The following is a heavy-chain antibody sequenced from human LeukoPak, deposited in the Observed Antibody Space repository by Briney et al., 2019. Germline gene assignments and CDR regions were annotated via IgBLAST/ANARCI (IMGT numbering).Heavy chain of an antibody. Sequence: GESLKISCKGSGYTFTNYWIGWVRQMPGKGLGWMGIIYPGDSDTRYSPSFQGQVTISADKSISTAYLQWSSLKASDTAMFYCARHPADTIFGVGPDYWGQGTLVTVSS. CDR3: ARHPADTIFGVGPDY. CDR1: GYTFTNYW. CDR2: IYPGDSDT. J-gene: IGHJ4*02. D-gene: IGHD3-3*01. V-gene: IGHV5-51*01.